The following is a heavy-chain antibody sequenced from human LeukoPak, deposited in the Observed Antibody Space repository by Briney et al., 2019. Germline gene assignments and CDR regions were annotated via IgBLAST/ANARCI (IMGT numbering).Heavy chain of an antibody. CDR1: GGSISNYY. CDR3: ERRIAGTRSNFDN. D-gene: IGHD1-20*01. Sequence: SETLSLTCTVSGGSISNYYWSWIRQPPWEGLEWIAYIYYSGSTNYNPSLKSRVTISMDTPKNQFSLNRNSVTAADSAVYYCERRIAGTRSNFDNWGQGSLVTVSS. CDR2: IYYSGST. J-gene: IGHJ5*02. V-gene: IGHV4-59*08.